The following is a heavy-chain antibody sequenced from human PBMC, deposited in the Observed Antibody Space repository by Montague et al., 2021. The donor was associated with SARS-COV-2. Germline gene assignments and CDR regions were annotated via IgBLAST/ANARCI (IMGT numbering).Heavy chain of an antibody. CDR1: GFTFSSYS. CDR2: ISSSGSYI. V-gene: IGHV3-21*01. CDR3: ARQNSFLYWFDP. D-gene: IGHD1/OR15-1a*01. Sequence: SLRLSCAASGFTFSSYSMNWVRQAPGKGLEWVSPISSSGSYIYYSDSVKGRFTISRDNAKNSLYLQMNSLRAEDTAVYYCARQNSFLYWFDPWGQGTLVTVSS. J-gene: IGHJ5*02.